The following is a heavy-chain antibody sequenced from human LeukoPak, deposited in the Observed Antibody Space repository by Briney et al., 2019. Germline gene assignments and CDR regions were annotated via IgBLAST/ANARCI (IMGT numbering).Heavy chain of an antibody. CDR3: ARGRDGYTFNY. CDR1: GGSISSGRYY. Sequence: MPSETLSLTCTVSGGSISSGRYYLSWIRQPAGKGLEWIGRIYTSGSTNYNPSLKSRVTISIDTSKNQFSLKLSSVTAADTAVYYCARGRDGYTFNYWGQGTLVTVSS. D-gene: IGHD5-24*01. CDR2: IYTSGST. V-gene: IGHV4-61*02. J-gene: IGHJ4*02.